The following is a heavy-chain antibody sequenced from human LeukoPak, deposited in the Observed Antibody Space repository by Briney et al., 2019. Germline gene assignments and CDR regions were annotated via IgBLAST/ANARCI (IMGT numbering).Heavy chain of an antibody. Sequence: GGSLRLSCAASGFTFSSSAMSWVRQAPGKGLEWVSAISNNGGYTYYADSVQGRFTISRDNSKSTLCLQMNSLRAEDTAVYYCAKESSGRRFDFDHWGQGTLVTVSS. CDR2: ISNNGGYT. CDR1: GFTFSSSA. CDR3: AKESSGRRFDFDH. J-gene: IGHJ4*02. D-gene: IGHD1-26*01. V-gene: IGHV3-23*01.